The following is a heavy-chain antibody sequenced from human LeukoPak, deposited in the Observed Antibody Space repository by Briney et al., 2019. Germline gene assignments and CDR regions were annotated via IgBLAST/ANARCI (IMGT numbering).Heavy chain of an antibody. J-gene: IGHJ4*02. Sequence: GGSLRLSCAASGFTFSSYAMSWVRQAPGKGLEWVSAISGSGGSTYYVDSVKGRFTISRDNAKNSLYLQMNSLRAEDTAVYYCARGTRATRPTVVTAAFDYWGQGTLVTVSS. CDR1: GFTFSSYA. V-gene: IGHV3-23*01. CDR2: ISGSGGST. D-gene: IGHD4-23*01. CDR3: ARGTRATRPTVVTAAFDY.